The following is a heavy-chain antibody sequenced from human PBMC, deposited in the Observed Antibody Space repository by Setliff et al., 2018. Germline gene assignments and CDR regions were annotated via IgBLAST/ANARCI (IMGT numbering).Heavy chain of an antibody. D-gene: IGHD3-10*01. Sequence: GGSLRLSCAASGFNFSGYGMHWVRQAPGKGLEWVAVILFDGSRNYYADSVKGRFTIFRDNSKNTLYLQMNSLRAEDTAVYYCARDITKWGYFFDYWGLGTLVTVSS. CDR1: GFNFSGYG. CDR2: ILFDGSRN. J-gene: IGHJ4*02. CDR3: ARDITKWGYFFDY. V-gene: IGHV3-33*01.